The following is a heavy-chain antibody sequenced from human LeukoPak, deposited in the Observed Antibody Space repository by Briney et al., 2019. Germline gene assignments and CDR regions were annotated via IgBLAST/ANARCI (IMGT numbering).Heavy chain of an antibody. D-gene: IGHD5-12*01. J-gene: IGHJ4*02. Sequence: PGGSLRLSCAASGFTFSSYSMNWVRQAPGKGLEWVSSISSSSYIYYADSVKGRFTISRDNAKNSLYLQMNSLRAEDTAVYYCARDLKRGYSGYDRYWGQGTLVTVSS. V-gene: IGHV3-21*01. CDR3: ARDLKRGYSGYDRY. CDR1: GFTFSSYS. CDR2: ISSSSYI.